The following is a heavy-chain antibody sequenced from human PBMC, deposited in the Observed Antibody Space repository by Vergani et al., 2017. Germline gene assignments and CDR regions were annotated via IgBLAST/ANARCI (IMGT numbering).Heavy chain of an antibody. CDR3: AREQIAAAGTDYYYGMDV. J-gene: IGHJ6*02. CDR2: SNPSGGST. V-gene: IGHV1-46*03. CDR1: GYTFTNYY. Sequence: QVLLVQSGAEVKKPGASVRVPCKTSGYTFTNYYIPWGRQAPGQGLEWMGISNPSGGSTTYAQQFQGRLTMTRDTSTSTVYLDLSNLRSEDTAWYYCAREQIAAAGTDYYYGMDVWGQGTTVTVSS. D-gene: IGHD6-13*01.